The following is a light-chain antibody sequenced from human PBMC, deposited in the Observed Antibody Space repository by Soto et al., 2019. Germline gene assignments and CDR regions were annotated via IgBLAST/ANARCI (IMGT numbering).Light chain of an antibody. CDR2: DAS. V-gene: IGKV1-5*01. CDR3: QQYNSYSQT. Sequence: DIQMTQSPSTLSASVGDRVTITCRASQTISTWLGWYQQKPGKAPALLIHDASSLQSGVPSRFSGSGSGTEFTLTISSLLPDDFGTYYCQQYNSYSQTFGQGTRVDFK. J-gene: IGKJ1*01. CDR1: QTISTW.